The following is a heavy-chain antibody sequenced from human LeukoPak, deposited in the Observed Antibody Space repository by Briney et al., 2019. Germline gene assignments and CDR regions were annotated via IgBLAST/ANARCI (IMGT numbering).Heavy chain of an antibody. CDR3: ARSRPYGSGTPSKDFDY. V-gene: IGHV1-2*02. Sequence: GASVKVSCKASGYTFTGYYMHWVRQAPGQGLEWMGWINPNSGGTNYAQKFQGRVAMTRDTSISTAYMELSRLRSDDTAVYYCARSRPYGSGTPSKDFDYWGQGTLVTVSS. CDR2: INPNSGGT. CDR1: GYTFTGYY. D-gene: IGHD3-10*01. J-gene: IGHJ4*02.